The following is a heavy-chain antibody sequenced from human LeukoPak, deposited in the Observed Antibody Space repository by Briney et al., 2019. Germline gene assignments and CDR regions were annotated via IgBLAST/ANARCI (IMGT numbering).Heavy chain of an antibody. CDR1: GFTLNSNY. CDR3: ASRGLPSDTNGYQPY. Sequence: GGSLRLFCAPSGFTLNSNYMSGARQAPGKGLEWVSILYGGGRTYYADSVKGRFTISGDNSNNVLFLQMNSLRAEDTAVYYCASRGLPSDTNGYQPYWGQGSLVTVAS. J-gene: IGHJ4*02. D-gene: IGHD3-22*01. CDR2: LYGGGRT. V-gene: IGHV3-66*01.